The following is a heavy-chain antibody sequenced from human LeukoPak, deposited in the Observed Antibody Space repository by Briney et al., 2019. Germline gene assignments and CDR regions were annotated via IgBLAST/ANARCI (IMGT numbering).Heavy chain of an antibody. Sequence: ASVKVSCKASGYTFSNHDIHWVRQAPGQRLEWMGWISAYNGNTNYAQKLQGRVTMTTDTSTSTAYMELSSLRSEDTAVYYCARGFRGSPVDYWGQGTLVTVSS. CDR1: GYTFSNHD. V-gene: IGHV1-18*01. CDR2: ISAYNGNT. CDR3: ARGFRGSPVDY. D-gene: IGHD3-16*01. J-gene: IGHJ4*02.